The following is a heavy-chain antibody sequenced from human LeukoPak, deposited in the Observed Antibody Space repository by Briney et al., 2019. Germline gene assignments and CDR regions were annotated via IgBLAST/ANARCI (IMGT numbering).Heavy chain of an antibody. CDR3: ARVELWDAKMEGRYSGSYRFDY. V-gene: IGHV4-30-4*01. D-gene: IGHD1-26*01. Sequence: PSETLSLTCTVSGVSISSGDYYWSWIRQPPGKGLEWIGYIYYSGSTYYNPSLKSRVTISVDTSKNQFSLKLSSVTAADTAVYYCARVELWDAKMEGRYSGSYRFDYWGQGTLVTVSS. CDR2: IYYSGST. CDR1: GVSISSGDYY. J-gene: IGHJ4*02.